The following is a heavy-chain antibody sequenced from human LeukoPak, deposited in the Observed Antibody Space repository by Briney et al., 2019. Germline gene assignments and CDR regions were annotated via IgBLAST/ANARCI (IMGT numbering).Heavy chain of an antibody. CDR2: INSDGSST. J-gene: IGHJ4*02. Sequence: PGGSLRLSCAASGFTFRNHWMHWVRQAPGKGLVWVPRINSDGSSTNYADSVKGRFTISRDNAKNTLSLQMNSLSAEDTAVYYCARGNYESGTYVRGDWGQGTLVTVSS. CDR1: GFTFRNHW. V-gene: IGHV3-74*01. CDR3: ARGNYESGTYVRGD. D-gene: IGHD3-10*01.